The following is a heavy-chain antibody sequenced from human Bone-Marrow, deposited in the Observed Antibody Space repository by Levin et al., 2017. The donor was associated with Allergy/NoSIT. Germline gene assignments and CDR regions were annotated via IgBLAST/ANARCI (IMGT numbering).Heavy chain of an antibody. D-gene: IGHD2-15*01. V-gene: IGHV4-30-4*01. CDR2: IYYSGST. Sequence: SETLSLTCTVSGGSISSGDYYWSWIRQPPGKGLEWIGYIYYSGSTYYNPSLKSRVTISVDTSKNQFSLKLSSVTAADTAVYYCASNLASYCSGGSCYSGTFDYWGQGTLVTVSS. J-gene: IGHJ4*02. CDR1: GGSISSGDYY. CDR3: ASNLASYCSGGSCYSGTFDY.